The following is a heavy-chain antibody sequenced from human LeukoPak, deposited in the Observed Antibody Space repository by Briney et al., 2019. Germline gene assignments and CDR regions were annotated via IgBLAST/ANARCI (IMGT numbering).Heavy chain of an antibody. CDR1: GYSFTSYW. Sequence: GESLKISCKGSGYSFTSYWIGWVRQMPGKGLEWMGIIYPGDSDTRYSPSFQGQVTISADKSISTAYLQWSSLKASDTAMYYCARHLGSGWSPMEGMDVWGQGTTVTVSS. CDR2: IYPGDSDT. D-gene: IGHD6-19*01. J-gene: IGHJ6*02. V-gene: IGHV5-51*01. CDR3: ARHLGSGWSPMEGMDV.